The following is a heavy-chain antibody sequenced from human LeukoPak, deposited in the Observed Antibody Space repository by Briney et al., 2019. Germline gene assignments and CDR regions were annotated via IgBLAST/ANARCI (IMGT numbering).Heavy chain of an antibody. V-gene: IGHV1-69*02. Sequence: SVKVSCKASGGTFSSYTISWVRQAPGQGLEWTGRIIPILGIANYAQKFQGRVTITADKSTSTAYMELSSLRSEDTAVYYCARGPPYSGSSHFDYWGQGTLVTVSS. CDR1: GGTFSSYT. CDR3: ARGPPYSGSSHFDY. CDR2: IIPILGIA. D-gene: IGHD1-26*01. J-gene: IGHJ4*02.